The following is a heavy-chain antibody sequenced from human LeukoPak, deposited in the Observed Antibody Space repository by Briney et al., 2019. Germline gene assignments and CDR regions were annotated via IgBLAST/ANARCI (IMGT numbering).Heavy chain of an antibody. J-gene: IGHJ4*02. D-gene: IGHD1-26*01. CDR1: GFTFSTYS. CDR3: ARSSGRYNPFDY. CDR2: ISSSGTTI. V-gene: IGHV3-48*01. Sequence: PGGSLRLSCVASGFTFSTYSMNWVRQAPGKGLEWVSYISSSGTTIYYADSVKGRFTISRDSAQNSPYLQMNSLRADDTAVYYCARSSGRYNPFDYWGQGTLVTVSS.